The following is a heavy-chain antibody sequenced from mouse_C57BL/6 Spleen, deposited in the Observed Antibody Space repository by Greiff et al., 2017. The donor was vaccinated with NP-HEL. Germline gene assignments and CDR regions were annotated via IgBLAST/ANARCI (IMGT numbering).Heavy chain of an antibody. CDR2: IDPETGGT. Sequence: LVESGAELVRPGASVTLSCKASGYTFTDYEMHWVKQTPVHGLEWIGAIDPETGGTAYNQKFKGKAILTADKSSSTAYMELRSLTSEDSAVYYCTREMGHYYGSSYGYFDVWGTGTTVTVSS. V-gene: IGHV1-15*01. J-gene: IGHJ1*03. D-gene: IGHD1-1*01. CDR3: TREMGHYYGSSYGYFDV. CDR1: GYTFTDYE.